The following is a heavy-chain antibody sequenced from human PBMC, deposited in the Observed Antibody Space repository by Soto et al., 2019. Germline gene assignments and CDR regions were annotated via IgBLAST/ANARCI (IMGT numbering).Heavy chain of an antibody. CDR3: ARVGVRGIHYYYGMDV. D-gene: IGHD3-10*01. CDR2: IYYSGNT. Sequence: SETLSLTCTVSGGSISSGYYWSWIRQHPVKGVEWIGYIYYSGNTYYNPSLKSRVTISVDTSKNQFSLKLSSVTAADTAVYYCARVGVRGIHYYYGMDVWGQGTTVTVSS. V-gene: IGHV4-31*03. J-gene: IGHJ6*02. CDR1: GGSISSGYY.